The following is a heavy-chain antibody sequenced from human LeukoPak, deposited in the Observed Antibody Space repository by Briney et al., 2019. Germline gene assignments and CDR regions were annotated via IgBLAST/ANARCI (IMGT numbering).Heavy chain of an antibody. Sequence: GGSLRLSCAASGFTFSNYGVHWVRQAPDKGLEWVAFIRYDGSDKYYADSVKGRFTISRDNAKNTLFLQMNSLRAEDTAVYYCARARGFDYWGQGTLVTVSS. D-gene: IGHD3-10*01. CDR1: GFTFSNYG. CDR3: ARARGFDY. V-gene: IGHV3-30*02. J-gene: IGHJ4*02. CDR2: IRYDGSDK.